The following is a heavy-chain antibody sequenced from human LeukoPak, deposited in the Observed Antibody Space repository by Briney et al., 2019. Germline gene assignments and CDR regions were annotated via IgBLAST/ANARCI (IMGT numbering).Heavy chain of an antibody. J-gene: IGHJ6*02. V-gene: IGHV3-74*01. CDR2: VNSDGSNT. CDR3: ATPRGDYYYGMDV. Sequence: GGSLRLSCAASGFTFSNYWMHWVRQAPGKGLVWVSRVNSDGSNTYYADSVKGRFTISRGNAKNTLYLQMNSLRAEDTAVYYCATPRGDYYYGMDVWGLGTTVTVSS. CDR1: GFTFSNYW. D-gene: IGHD3-10*01.